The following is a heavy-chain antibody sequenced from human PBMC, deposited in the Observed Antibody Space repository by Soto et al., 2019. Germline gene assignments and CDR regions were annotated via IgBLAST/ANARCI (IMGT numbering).Heavy chain of an antibody. Sequence: GGSLRLSCAASGFTFRSYGIHWVRQAPGRGLEWVAVISYDGSNKYYADSVKGRFTISRDNSKNTLYLQMDSLRGEDTAVYYCAKPMGYGDYEDGQAMDVWGQGTTVTVSS. CDR1: GFTFRSYG. CDR3: AKPMGYGDYEDGQAMDV. V-gene: IGHV3-30*18. CDR2: ISYDGSNK. J-gene: IGHJ6*02. D-gene: IGHD4-17*01.